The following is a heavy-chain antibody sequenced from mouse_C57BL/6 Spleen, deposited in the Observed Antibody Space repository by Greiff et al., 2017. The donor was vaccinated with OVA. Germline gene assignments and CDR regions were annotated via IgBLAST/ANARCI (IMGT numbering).Heavy chain of an antibody. D-gene: IGHD1-1*01. J-gene: IGHJ2*01. CDR1: GYTFTSYW. CDR3: ARHGSSYFDY. CDR2: IDPSDSET. V-gene: IGHV1-52*01. Sequence: VQLQQSEAELVRPGSSVKLSCKASGYTFTSYWMHWVKQRPIQGLEWIGNIDPSDSETHYNQKFKDKATLTVDKSSSTAYMQLSSLTSEDSAVYYCARHGSSYFDYWGQGTTLTVSS.